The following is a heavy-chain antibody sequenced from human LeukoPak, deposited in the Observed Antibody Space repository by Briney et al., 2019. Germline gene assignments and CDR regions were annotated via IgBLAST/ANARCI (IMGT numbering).Heavy chain of an antibody. CDR2: INHSGST. Sequence: SETLSLTCAVYGGSFSGYYWSWIRQPPGKGLEWIGEINHSGSTNYNPSLKSRVTISVDTSKNQFSLKLSSVAAADTAVYYCASGSREKDFDYWGQGTLVTVSS. J-gene: IGHJ4*02. CDR1: GGSFSGYY. V-gene: IGHV4-34*01. D-gene: IGHD1-26*01. CDR3: ASGSREKDFDY.